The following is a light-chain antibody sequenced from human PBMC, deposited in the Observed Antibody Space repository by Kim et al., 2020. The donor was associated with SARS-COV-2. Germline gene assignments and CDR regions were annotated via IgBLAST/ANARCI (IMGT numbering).Light chain of an antibody. J-gene: IGLJ2*01. CDR2: GKN. Sequence: VALGQTVRITGQGDSLRSYSATWYQQKPGQAPILVIYGKNNRPSGIPDRFSGSSSGNTASLTITGTQAGDEADYYCNSRDSNDNVVFGGGTQLTVL. CDR1: SLRSYS. V-gene: IGLV3-19*01. CDR3: NSRDSNDNVV.